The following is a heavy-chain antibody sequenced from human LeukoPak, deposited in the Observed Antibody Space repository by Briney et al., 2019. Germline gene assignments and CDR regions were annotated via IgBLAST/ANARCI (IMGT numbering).Heavy chain of an antibody. D-gene: IGHD2-15*01. V-gene: IGHV1-2*02. CDR1: GYTFTDYY. Sequence: GASVKVSCKASGYTFTDYYMHWVRQAPGQGLEWMGWINPHSGGTDHAQKFQGRVTMTRDTSISTAYMELSRLRSDDTAVYYCAREGSPFYYYYMDVWGKGTTVTVSS. J-gene: IGHJ6*03. CDR2: INPHSGGT. CDR3: AREGSPFYYYYMDV.